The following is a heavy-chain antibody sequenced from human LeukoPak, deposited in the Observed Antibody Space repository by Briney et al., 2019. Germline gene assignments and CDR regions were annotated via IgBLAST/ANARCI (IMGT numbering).Heavy chain of an antibody. CDR3: RQTRLSLSDAFDI. V-gene: IGHV1-2*06. Sequence: ASVKVSCKASGYTFTGSYMHWVRQAPGQGLEWMGRINPNSGGTNYAQKFQGRVTMTRDTSISTAYMELSRLRSDDTAVYYCRQTRLSLSDAFDIWGQGTMVTVSS. CDR2: INPNSGGT. CDR1: GYTFTGSY. J-gene: IGHJ3*02. D-gene: IGHD3-16*02.